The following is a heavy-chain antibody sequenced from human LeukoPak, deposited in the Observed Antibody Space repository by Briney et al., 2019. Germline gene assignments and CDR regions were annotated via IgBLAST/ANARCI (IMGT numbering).Heavy chain of an antibody. CDR3: ARDLRCSSTRSYYYYGMDV. J-gene: IGHJ6*02. Sequence: GRSLRLSCAASGSTFSSYGMHWVRQAPGKGLEWVAVISYDGSNKYYADSVKGRFTISRDNAKNSLYLQMNSLRAEDTAVYYCARDLRCSSTRSYYYYGMDVWGQGTTVTVSS. D-gene: IGHD2-2*01. V-gene: IGHV3-30*03. CDR1: GSTFSSYG. CDR2: ISYDGSNK.